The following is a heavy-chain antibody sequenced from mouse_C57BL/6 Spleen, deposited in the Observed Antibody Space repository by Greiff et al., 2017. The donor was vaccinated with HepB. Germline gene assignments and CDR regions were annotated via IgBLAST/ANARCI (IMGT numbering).Heavy chain of an antibody. CDR3: ARKAIYYDYSWFAY. J-gene: IGHJ3*01. CDR2: INPNNGGT. V-gene: IGHV1-18*01. CDR1: GYTFTDYN. D-gene: IGHD2-4*01. Sequence: EVQLQQSGPELVKPGASVKIPCKASGYTFTDYNMDWVKQSHGKSLEWIGDINPNNGGTIYNQKFKGKATLTVDKSSSTAYMELRSLTSEDTAVYYWARKAIYYDYSWFAYWGQGTLVTVSA.